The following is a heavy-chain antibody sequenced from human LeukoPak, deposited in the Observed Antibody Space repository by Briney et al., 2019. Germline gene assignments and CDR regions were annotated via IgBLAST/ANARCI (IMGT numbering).Heavy chain of an antibody. D-gene: IGHD3-3*01. Sequence: SETLSLTCAVSGYSISSGYYWGWIRQAPGKGLEWIGYIHHSGTTDYNPSLKSRVIILVDTTKNQFSLKVGSLTAADTAVYYCARRLGVITRDAYDIWGQGTMVIVSS. CDR1: GYSISSGYY. J-gene: IGHJ3*02. CDR3: ARRLGVITRDAYDI. CDR2: IHHSGTT. V-gene: IGHV4-38-2*01.